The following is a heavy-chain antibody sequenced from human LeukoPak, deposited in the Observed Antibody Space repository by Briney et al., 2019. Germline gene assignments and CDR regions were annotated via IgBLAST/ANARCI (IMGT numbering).Heavy chain of an antibody. CDR2: IYTSGST. D-gene: IGHD6-13*01. CDR3: ARPGSGYSSSWYRLVHFDY. CDR1: GGSISSYY. J-gene: IGHJ4*02. Sequence: PSETLSLTCTVSGGSISSYYWSWIRQPAGKGLEWIGRIYTSGSTNYNPSLKSRVTMSVDTSKNQFSLKLSSVTAADTAVYYCARPGSGYSSSWYRLVHFDYWGQGTLVTVSS. V-gene: IGHV4-4*07.